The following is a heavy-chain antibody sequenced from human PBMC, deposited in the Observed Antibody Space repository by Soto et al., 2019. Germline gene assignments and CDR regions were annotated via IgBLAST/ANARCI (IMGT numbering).Heavy chain of an antibody. J-gene: IGHJ6*02. V-gene: IGHV3-9*01. CDR3: AKDIGRITIFGVVMPQNYYGMDV. CDR1: GFTFDDYA. Sequence: GGSLRLSCAASGFTFDDYAMHWVRQAPGKGLEWVSGISWNSGSIGYADSVKGRFTISRDNAKNSLYLHMNILRAEDTALYYWAKDIGRITIFGVVMPQNYYGMDVWGQGTTVTVSS. CDR2: ISWNSGSI. D-gene: IGHD3-3*01.